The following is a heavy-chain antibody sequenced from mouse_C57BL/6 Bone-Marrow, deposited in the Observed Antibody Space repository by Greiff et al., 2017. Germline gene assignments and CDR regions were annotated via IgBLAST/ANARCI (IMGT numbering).Heavy chain of an antibody. CDR1: GYTFTSSG. D-gene: IGHD3-2*02. V-gene: IGHV1-81*01. CDR3: ARRGDSSAWFAY. Sequence: VQLQQSGAELARPGASVKLSCKASGYTFTSSGISWVKQRTGQGLEWIGEIYPRSGNTYYNEKFKGKATLTADKSSSTAYMELRSLTSEDSAVYFCARRGDSSAWFAYWGQGTLVTVSA. CDR2: IYPRSGNT. J-gene: IGHJ3*01.